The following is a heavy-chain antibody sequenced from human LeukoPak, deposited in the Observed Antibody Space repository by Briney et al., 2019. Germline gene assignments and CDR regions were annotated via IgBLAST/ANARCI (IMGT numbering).Heavy chain of an antibody. V-gene: IGHV1-69*05. D-gene: IGHD3-22*01. CDR1: RGTFSSYA. Sequence: GASVKVSCKASRGTFSSYAISWVRQAPGQGLEWMGGIIPIFGTANYAQKLQGRVTMTTDTSTSTAYMELRSLRSDDTAVYYCAREVPYDSSRYYQPFDYWGQGTLVTVSS. J-gene: IGHJ4*02. CDR2: IIPIFGTA. CDR3: AREVPYDSSRYYQPFDY.